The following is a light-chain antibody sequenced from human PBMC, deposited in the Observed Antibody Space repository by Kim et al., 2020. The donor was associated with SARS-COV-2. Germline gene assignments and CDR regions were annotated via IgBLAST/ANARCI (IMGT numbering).Light chain of an antibody. Sequence: SNYVYWYQQLPGTAPKLLIYSNNQRPPGVPDRFSGSKSGTSASLAISGLRSEDEAYYYCAAWDDSLSAVFGGGTQLTVL. CDR1: SNY. J-gene: IGLJ3*02. CDR3: AAWDDSLSAV. CDR2: SNN. V-gene: IGLV1-47*02.